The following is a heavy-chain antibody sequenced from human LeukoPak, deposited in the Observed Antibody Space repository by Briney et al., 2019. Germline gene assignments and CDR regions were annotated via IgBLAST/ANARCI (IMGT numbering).Heavy chain of an antibody. CDR1: GFTFDDYA. J-gene: IGHJ4*02. Sequence: QSGGSLRLSCAASGFTFDDYAMHWVRQAPGKGLEWVSGITGNSDRIGYADSVKGRFTISRDNAKNSLYLQMNSLRAEDTALYYCAKDRIAGGDLFDYWGQGTLVTVSS. CDR2: ITGNSDRI. D-gene: IGHD2-21*02. CDR3: AKDRIAGGDLFDY. V-gene: IGHV3-9*01.